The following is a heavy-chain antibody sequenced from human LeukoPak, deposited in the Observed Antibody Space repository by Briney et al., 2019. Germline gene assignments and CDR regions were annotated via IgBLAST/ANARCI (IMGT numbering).Heavy chain of an antibody. CDR2: IKQDGSEK. D-gene: IGHD3-10*01. Sequence: GRSLRLSCAASGFTFSSYGMHWVRQAPGKGLEWVANIKQDGSEKYYVDSVKGRFTISRDNAKNSLYLQMNSLRAEDTAVYYCAGMVRGVTPFFDYWGQGTLVTVSS. J-gene: IGHJ4*02. V-gene: IGHV3-7*01. CDR1: GFTFSSYG. CDR3: AGMVRGVTPFFDY.